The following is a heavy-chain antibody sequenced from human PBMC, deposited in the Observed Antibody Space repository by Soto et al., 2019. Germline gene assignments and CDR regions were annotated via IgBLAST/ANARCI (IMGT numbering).Heavy chain of an antibody. D-gene: IGHD3-10*01. CDR3: ARARIDYYGSGSYYKGFDY. Sequence: QVQLQQWGAGLLKPSETLSLTCAVYGGSFSGYYWSWIRQPPGKGLEWIGEINHSGSTNYNPSLKSRVTISVDTSKNQFSLKLSCVTAADTAVYYCARARIDYYGSGSYYKGFDYWGQGTLVTVSS. J-gene: IGHJ4*02. CDR1: GGSFSGYY. V-gene: IGHV4-34*01. CDR2: INHSGST.